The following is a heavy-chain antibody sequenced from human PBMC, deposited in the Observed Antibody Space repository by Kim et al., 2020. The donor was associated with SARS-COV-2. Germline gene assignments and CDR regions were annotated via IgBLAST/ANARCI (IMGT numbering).Heavy chain of an antibody. CDR2: IKSDGSDE. Sequence: GGSLRLSCAASKFTFSDFWMSWVRQAPGKGLEWVANIKSDGSDEYYVDSVKGRFTISRDNAKNSLYLDMNSLRAEDTALYYCASAYDSVGGAFDVWGQG. V-gene: IGHV3-7*03. D-gene: IGHD3-3*01. CDR3: ASAYDSVGGAFDV. CDR1: KFTFSDFW. J-gene: IGHJ3*01.